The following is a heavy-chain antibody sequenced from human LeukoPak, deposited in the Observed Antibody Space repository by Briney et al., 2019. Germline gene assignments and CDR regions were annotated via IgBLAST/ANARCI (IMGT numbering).Heavy chain of an antibody. CDR2: IYYSGST. J-gene: IGHJ6*02. D-gene: IGHD1-20*01. CDR1: GGSISNYY. Sequence: SETLSLTCTVSGGSISNYYWSWIRQPPGKGLEWIGYIYYSGSTNYNPSLKSRVTISVDTSKNQFSLKLSSVTAADTAVYYCARENNFYYYYGMDVWGQGTTVTVSS. CDR3: ARENNFYYYYGMDV. V-gene: IGHV4-59*01.